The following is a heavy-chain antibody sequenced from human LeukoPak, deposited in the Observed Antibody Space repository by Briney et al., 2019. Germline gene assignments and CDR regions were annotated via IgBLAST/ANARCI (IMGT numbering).Heavy chain of an antibody. D-gene: IGHD7-27*01. CDR2: ISSTSSAI. Sequence: GGSLRLSCAASGFTFSIYSLNWVRQAPGKGLEWVSYISSTSSAIYYVDSVKGRFTISRDNAKNSLYLQMNSLRAEDTAMYYCARDTGTGPPVDYWGQGTLVTVSS. CDR3: ARDTGTGPPVDY. V-gene: IGHV3-48*01. J-gene: IGHJ4*02. CDR1: GFTFSIYS.